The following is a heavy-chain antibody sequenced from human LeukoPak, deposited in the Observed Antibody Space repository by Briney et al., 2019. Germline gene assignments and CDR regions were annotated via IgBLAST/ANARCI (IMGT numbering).Heavy chain of an antibody. D-gene: IGHD3-22*01. J-gene: IGHJ4*02. CDR2: ISSSGSTI. CDR3: ARGYYYDSSGYASR. Sequence: KPGRSLRLSCAASGFTFSDYYMSWIPQAPGKGLEWVSYISSSGSTIYYADSVKGRFTISRDNAKNSLYLQMNSLRAEDTAVYYCARGYYYDSSGYASRWGQGTLVTVSS. CDR1: GFTFSDYY. V-gene: IGHV3-11*04.